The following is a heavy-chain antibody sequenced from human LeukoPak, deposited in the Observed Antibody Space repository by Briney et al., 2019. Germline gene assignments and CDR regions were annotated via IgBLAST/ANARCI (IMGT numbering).Heavy chain of an antibody. CDR3: AREGGDFSSGWSERYYYGMDV. CDR2: ISSSGSNI. J-gene: IGHJ6*02. CDR1: GFTFSDYY. V-gene: IGHV3-11*01. D-gene: IGHD6-19*01. Sequence: GGSLRLSCAASGFTFSDYYVSWIRQAPGKGLEWVSYISSSGSNIYYADSVKGRFTISRDNAKNSLYLQMNRLRVDDTAVYYCAREGGDFSSGWSERYYYGMDVWGQGTTVTVSS.